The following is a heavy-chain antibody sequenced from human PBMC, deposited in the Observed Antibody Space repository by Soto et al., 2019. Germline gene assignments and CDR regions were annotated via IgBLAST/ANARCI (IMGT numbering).Heavy chain of an antibody. V-gene: IGHV3-21*01. D-gene: IGHD4-17*01. CDR3: ASEVVIIRSSAFDI. J-gene: IGHJ3*02. CDR2: ISSSSSYI. Sequence: GGSLRLSCAASGFTFSSYSMNWVRQAPGKGLEWVSSISSSSSYIYYADSVKGRFTISRDNAKNSLYLQMNSLRAEDTAVYYCASEVVIIRSSAFDIWGQGTMVTVSS. CDR1: GFTFSSYS.